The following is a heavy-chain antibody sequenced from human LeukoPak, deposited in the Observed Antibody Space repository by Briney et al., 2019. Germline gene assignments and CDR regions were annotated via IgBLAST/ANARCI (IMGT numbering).Heavy chain of an antibody. CDR3: AKDYGSSWYWTFDY. J-gene: IGHJ4*02. CDR1: GFSFGDHY. V-gene: IGHV3-23*01. D-gene: IGHD6-13*01. Sequence: PGGSLRLSCAASGFSFGDHYMDWVRQAPGKGLEWVSAISGSGGSTYYADSVKGRFTISRDNSKNTLYLQMNSLRAEDTAVYYCAKDYGSSWYWTFDYWGQGTLVTVSS. CDR2: ISGSGGST.